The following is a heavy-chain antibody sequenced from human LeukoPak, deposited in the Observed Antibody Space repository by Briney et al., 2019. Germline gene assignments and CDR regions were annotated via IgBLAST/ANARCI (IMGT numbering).Heavy chain of an antibody. J-gene: IGHJ4*02. Sequence: GGSLRLSCAASGFTFSSYAMSWVRQAPGKGQEWVSAISGSGGSTYYADSVKGRFTISRDNSKNTLYLQMNSLRAEDTAVYYCAKDASPRYYDILTGYMGGFDYWGQGTLVTVSS. CDR1: GFTFSSYA. CDR2: ISGSGGST. CDR3: AKDASPRYYDILTGYMGGFDY. V-gene: IGHV3-23*01. D-gene: IGHD3-9*01.